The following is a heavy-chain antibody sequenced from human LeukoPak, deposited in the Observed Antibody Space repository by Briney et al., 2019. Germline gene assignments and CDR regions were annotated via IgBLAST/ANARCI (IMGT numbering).Heavy chain of an antibody. D-gene: IGHD1-26*01. Sequence: SETLSLTCTVSGGSISSYYWSWIRQPPGKGLEWIGYIYYSGSTNYNPSLKSRVTISVNTSKIQFSLKLSSVTAADTAVYYCARDRGTYFDYWGKGTLVTVSS. CDR2: IYYSGST. CDR1: GGSISSYY. V-gene: IGHV4-59*01. J-gene: IGHJ4*02. CDR3: ARDRGTYFDY.